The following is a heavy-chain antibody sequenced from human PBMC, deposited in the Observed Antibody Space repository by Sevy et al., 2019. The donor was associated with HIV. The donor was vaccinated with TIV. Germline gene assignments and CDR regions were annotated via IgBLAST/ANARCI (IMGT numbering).Heavy chain of an antibody. V-gene: IGHV3-23*01. CDR3: AKVIGGQWLVRGYFDY. D-gene: IGHD6-19*01. J-gene: IGHJ4*02. Sequence: GGSLRLSCAGSGFIFSSFAMTWVRQAPGKGLEWVSTISGSGSSTYYADSVKGRFTISRDNSKNTLYLQMNSLRADDTAVYYCAKVIGGQWLVRGYFDYWGQGTLVTVSS. CDR1: GFIFSSFA. CDR2: ISGSGSST.